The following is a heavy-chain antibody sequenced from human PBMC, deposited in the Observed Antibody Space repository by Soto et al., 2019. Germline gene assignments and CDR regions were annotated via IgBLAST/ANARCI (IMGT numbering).Heavy chain of an antibody. J-gene: IGHJ3*02. Sequence: PGGSLRLSCAASGFTFSNAWMSWVRQAPGKGLEWVGRIKSKTDGGTTDYAAPVKGRFTISRDDSINTLYLQMNSLKTEDTAVYYCTTDRWSPDAFDIWGQGTMVTVSS. CDR2: IKSKTDGGTT. CDR1: GFTFSNAW. V-gene: IGHV3-15*01. CDR3: TTDRWSPDAFDI. D-gene: IGHD2-15*01.